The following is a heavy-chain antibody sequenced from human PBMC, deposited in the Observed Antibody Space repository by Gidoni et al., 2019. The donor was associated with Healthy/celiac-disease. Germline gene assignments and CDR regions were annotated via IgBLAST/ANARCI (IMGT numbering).Heavy chain of an antibody. D-gene: IGHD1-26*01. CDR3: ARVYESIVGATPDY. CDR2: ISSSSSYI. CDR1: GFTFSSYS. J-gene: IGHJ4*02. Sequence: EVQLVESGGGLVKPGGSLRLSCAASGFTFSSYSMNWVRQAPGKGLEWVSSISSSSSYIYYADSVKGRFTISRDNAKNSLYLQMNSLRAEDTAVYYCARVYESIVGATPDYWGQGTLVTVSS. V-gene: IGHV3-21*01.